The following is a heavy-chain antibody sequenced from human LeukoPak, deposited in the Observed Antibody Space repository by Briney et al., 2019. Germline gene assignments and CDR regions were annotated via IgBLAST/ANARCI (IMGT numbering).Heavy chain of an antibody. D-gene: IGHD2/OR15-2a*01. V-gene: IGHV4-61*01. CDR2: IYYSGST. CDR3: AGDSMIRDFYYGMDV. Sequence: SETLSLTCIVSGGSVSSGSCYWSWIRQPPGKGLEWIGYIYYSGSTNYNPSLKSRVTISVDTSKNQFSLKLSSVTAADTAVFYCAGDSMIRDFYYGMDVWGQGTTVTVSS. CDR1: GGSVSSGSCY. J-gene: IGHJ6*02.